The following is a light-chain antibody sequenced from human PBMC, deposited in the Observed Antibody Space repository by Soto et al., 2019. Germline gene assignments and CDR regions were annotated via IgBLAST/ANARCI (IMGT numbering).Light chain of an antibody. Sequence: EIVLTQSPATLSLSPGERATLSCRASQSVSSYLAWYQQKPGQAPRLLIYDASNRATGIPARFSGSGSGTEFTLTISSLQPDDFATYYCQQYASFSPAFGQGTKVGI. J-gene: IGKJ1*01. CDR3: QQYASFSPA. CDR1: QSVSSY. CDR2: DAS. V-gene: IGKV3-11*01.